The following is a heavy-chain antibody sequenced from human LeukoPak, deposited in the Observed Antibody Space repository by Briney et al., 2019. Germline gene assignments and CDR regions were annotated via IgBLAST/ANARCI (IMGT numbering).Heavy chain of an antibody. V-gene: IGHV1-2*02. Sequence: ASVKVSCKASGYTFTGYYMHWVRQAPGQGLEWMGWINPNSGGTNYAQKVQGRVTMTRDTSISTAYMELSRLRSDDTAVYYCARAYPRAVVPAAQGMDVWGQGTTVTVSS. J-gene: IGHJ6*02. CDR2: INPNSGGT. D-gene: IGHD2-2*01. CDR1: GYTFTGYY. CDR3: ARAYPRAVVPAAQGMDV.